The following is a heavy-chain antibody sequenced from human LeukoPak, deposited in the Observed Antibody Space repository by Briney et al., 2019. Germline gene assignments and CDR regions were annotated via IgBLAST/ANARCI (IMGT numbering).Heavy chain of an antibody. Sequence: GSLRLSCAASGFTFSSYSINWVRQPPGKGLEWIGEINHSGSTNYNPSLKSRVTISVDTSKNQFSLKLSSVTAADTAVYYCARGGYSSGLIYFDYWGQGTLVTVSS. CDR1: GFTFSSYS. CDR2: INHSGST. CDR3: ARGGYSSGLIYFDY. D-gene: IGHD6-19*01. J-gene: IGHJ4*02. V-gene: IGHV4-34*01.